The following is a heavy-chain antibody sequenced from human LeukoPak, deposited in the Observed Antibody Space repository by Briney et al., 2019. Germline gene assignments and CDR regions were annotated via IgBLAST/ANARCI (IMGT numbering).Heavy chain of an antibody. CDR2: IKQDGSEK. CDR3: ARERRPYYDSSGYAFDI. D-gene: IGHD3-22*01. CDR1: GFTFSSYW. J-gene: IGHJ3*02. V-gene: IGHV3-7*01. Sequence: GGSLRLSCAASGFTFSSYWMSWVRQAPGKGLEWVANIKQDGSEKYYVDSVKGRFTISRDNAKNSLYLQMNSLRAEDTAVYYCARERRPYYDSSGYAFDIWGQETMVTVSS.